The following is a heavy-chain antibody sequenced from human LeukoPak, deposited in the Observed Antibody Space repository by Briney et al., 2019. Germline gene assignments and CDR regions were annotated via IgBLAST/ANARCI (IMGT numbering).Heavy chain of an antibody. Sequence: GASVKVSCKASGGTFSSYAISWVRQAPGQGLEWMGGIIPIFGTANYARKFQGRVTITADESTSTAYMELSSLRFEDTAVYYCARDLDGDYMGYWGQGTLVTVSS. J-gene: IGHJ4*02. V-gene: IGHV1-69*13. CDR1: GGTFSSYA. CDR3: ARDLDGDYMGY. CDR2: IIPIFGTA. D-gene: IGHD3/OR15-3a*01.